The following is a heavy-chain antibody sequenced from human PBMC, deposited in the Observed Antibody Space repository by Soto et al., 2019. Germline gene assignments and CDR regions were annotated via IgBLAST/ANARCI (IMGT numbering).Heavy chain of an antibody. CDR3: ARGLDFGVVPQGGDFDY. CDR1: GGSFSGYY. CDR2: SNHSGST. Sequence: PSETLSLTCAVYGGSFSGYYWSWIRQPPGKGLEWIGESNHSGSTNYNPSLKSRVTISVDTSKNQFSLKLSSVTAADTAVYYCARGLDFGVVPQGGDFDYWGQGTLVTVSS. V-gene: IGHV4-34*01. J-gene: IGHJ4*02. D-gene: IGHD3-3*01.